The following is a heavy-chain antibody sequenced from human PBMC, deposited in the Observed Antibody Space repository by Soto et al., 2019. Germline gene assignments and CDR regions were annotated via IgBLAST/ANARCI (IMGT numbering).Heavy chain of an antibody. Sequence: GGSLRLSCAASGFTFDDYAMHWVRQAPGKGLEWVSGISWNSGSIGYADSVKGRFTISRDNAKNSLYLQMNSLRAEDTALYYCAKDGRREGESHYGSGSYYWLDYWGQGTLVTVSS. D-gene: IGHD3-10*01. J-gene: IGHJ4*02. CDR1: GFTFDDYA. CDR2: ISWNSGSI. CDR3: AKDGRREGESHYGSGSYYWLDY. V-gene: IGHV3-9*01.